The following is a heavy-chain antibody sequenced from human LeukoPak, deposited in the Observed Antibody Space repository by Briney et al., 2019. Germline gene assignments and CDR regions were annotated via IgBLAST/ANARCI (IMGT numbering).Heavy chain of an antibody. CDR2: FDPEDGET. CDR1: GYTLTELS. CDR3: ATVWFGENYFDY. J-gene: IGHJ4*02. D-gene: IGHD3-10*01. V-gene: IGHV1-24*01. Sequence: ASVKVSCKVSGYTLTELSMNWVRQARGKGLEWMGGFDPEDGETIYAQKFQGRVTMTEDTSTDTAYMELSSLRSEDTAVYYCATVWFGENYFDYWGQGTLVTVSS.